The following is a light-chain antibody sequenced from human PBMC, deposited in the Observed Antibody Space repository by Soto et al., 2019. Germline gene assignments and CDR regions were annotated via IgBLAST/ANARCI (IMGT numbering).Light chain of an antibody. Sequence: DIVMTQTPLSLPVTPGDPASISFMSIRSLLDSADGNTYLDWYVQKPGQSPQLLIYTLSSRASGVPDRFSGIGSRTDFTLKISRVEAEDVGVYYCMQRREFPITFGQGTRLEIK. J-gene: IGKJ5*01. V-gene: IGKV2-40*01. CDR1: RSLLDSADGNTY. CDR3: MQRREFPIT. CDR2: TLS.